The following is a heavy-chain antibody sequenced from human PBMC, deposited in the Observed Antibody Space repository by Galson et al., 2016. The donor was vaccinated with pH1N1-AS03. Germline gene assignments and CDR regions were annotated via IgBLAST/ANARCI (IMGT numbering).Heavy chain of an antibody. Sequence: SLRLSCAASGFTFSSYGMHWVRQAPGKGLEWVAVISYDGSNKYYADSVKGRFTVSRDNSKNTLYLQMNSLRAEDTAVYYCAKDPASGEVWDILGALNWFAPWGQGTLVTVSA. CDR1: GFTFSSYG. V-gene: IGHV3-30*18. CDR2: ISYDGSNK. CDR3: AKDPASGEVWDILGALNWFAP. J-gene: IGHJ5*02. D-gene: IGHD1-26*01.